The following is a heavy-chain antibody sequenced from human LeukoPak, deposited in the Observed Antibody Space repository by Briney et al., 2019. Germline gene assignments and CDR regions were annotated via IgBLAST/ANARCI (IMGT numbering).Heavy chain of an antibody. CDR3: AVTGYSSSWYAFDY. CDR1: GFTFSSYG. D-gene: IGHD6-13*01. J-gene: IGHJ4*02. CDR2: INSDGSST. V-gene: IGHV3-74*01. Sequence: GGSLRLSCAASGFTFSSYGMLWVRQAPGKGLVWVSRINSDGSSTSYADSVKGRFTISRDNAKNTLYLQTNSLRAEDTAVYYCAVTGYSSSWYAFDYWGQGTLVTVSS.